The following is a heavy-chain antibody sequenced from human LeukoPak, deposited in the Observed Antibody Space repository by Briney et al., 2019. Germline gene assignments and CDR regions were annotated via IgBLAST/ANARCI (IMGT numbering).Heavy chain of an antibody. V-gene: IGHV3-30*18. CDR3: AKGAGYGDYDLGYFDY. J-gene: IGHJ4*02. CDR2: ISYDGSNK. Sequence: GGSLRLSCAASGFTFSSYGMHWVRQAPGKGLEWVAVISYDGSNKYYADSVKGRFTISRDNSKNTLYLQMNSLRAEDTAVYYCAKGAGYGDYDLGYFDYWGQGTLVTVSS. CDR1: GFTFSSYG. D-gene: IGHD4-17*01.